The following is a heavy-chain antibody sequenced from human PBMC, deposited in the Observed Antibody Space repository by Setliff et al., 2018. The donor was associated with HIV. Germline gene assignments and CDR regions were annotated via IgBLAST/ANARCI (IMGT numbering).Heavy chain of an antibody. J-gene: IGHJ6*02. CDR3: ASGYSAYDTRNYYYYYNMDV. CDR1: ADTFTNCL. V-gene: IGHV7-4-1*01. CDR2: INTDSGTP. Sequence: ASVKVSCKASADTFTNCLINWVRQAPGQGLEWMGWINTDSGTPTYAQAFTGRFVFSLDTSVSTAFLQISSLKAEDTAVYYCASGYSAYDTRNYYYYYNMDVWGLGTTVTVSS. D-gene: IGHD5-12*01.